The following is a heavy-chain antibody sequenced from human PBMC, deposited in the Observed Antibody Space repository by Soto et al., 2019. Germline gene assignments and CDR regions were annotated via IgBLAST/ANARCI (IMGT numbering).Heavy chain of an antibody. CDR2: IIPIFGTA. CDR1: GGTFSSYA. CDR3: AVEYSGYDPTGKLFDY. J-gene: IGHJ4*02. D-gene: IGHD5-12*01. V-gene: IGHV1-69*01. Sequence: QVQLVQSGAEVKKPGSSVKVSCKTSGGTFSSYAISWVRQAPGQGLEWMGGIIPIFGTANYAQKFQGRVTITEDESTTTAYMELSSLSSEDTAVYYRAVEYSGYDPTGKLFDYWGQGSLVTVAS.